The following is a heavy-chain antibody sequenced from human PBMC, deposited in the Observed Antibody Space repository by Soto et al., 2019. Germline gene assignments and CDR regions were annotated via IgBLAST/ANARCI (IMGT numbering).Heavy chain of an antibody. Sequence: PSETLSLTCTISGDSISNSNYYWGWIRQPPGKGLEWIGSIYYSGSTYYNPSLKSRVTISVDTSRNQFSLKLRSVTAGDTAVYHCARTGYGSGRTWFEPWGQGTLVTVSS. D-gene: IGHD3-10*01. CDR1: GDSISNSNYY. V-gene: IGHV4-39*01. CDR3: ARTGYGSGRTWFEP. J-gene: IGHJ5*02. CDR2: IYYSGST.